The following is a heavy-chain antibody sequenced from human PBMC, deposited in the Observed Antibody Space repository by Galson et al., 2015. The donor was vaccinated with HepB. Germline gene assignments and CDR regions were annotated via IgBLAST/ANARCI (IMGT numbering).Heavy chain of an antibody. Sequence: SLRLSCAASEFTFSTCIMHWVRQAPGKGLEWVAVISYDGSNKYYADSVKSRFTISRDNSKNTLYLQMNSLRAEDTAVYYCVKPRTYSSGWYPTSFDYWGQGTLVTVSS. CDR1: EFTFSTCI. J-gene: IGHJ4*02. V-gene: IGHV3-30-3*02. D-gene: IGHD6-19*01. CDR3: VKPRTYSSGWYPTSFDY. CDR2: ISYDGSNK.